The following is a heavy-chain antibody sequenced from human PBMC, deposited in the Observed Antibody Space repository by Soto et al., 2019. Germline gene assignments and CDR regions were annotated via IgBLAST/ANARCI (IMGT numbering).Heavy chain of an antibody. CDR3: AHRNEGGRFDH. J-gene: IGHJ4*02. CDR2: GYWDDDK. CDR1: GVSLSTSGMG. Sequence: QVTLKESGPTLVKPTQTLTLTCTFSGVSLSTSGMGVGWIRQPPGKALEWLALGYWDDDKRYSPSLKSRLTITKDTPKNQGVLTRSYRDPVDTATYYCAHRNEGGRFDHWGQGTLVTVSS. D-gene: IGHD3-16*01. V-gene: IGHV2-5*02.